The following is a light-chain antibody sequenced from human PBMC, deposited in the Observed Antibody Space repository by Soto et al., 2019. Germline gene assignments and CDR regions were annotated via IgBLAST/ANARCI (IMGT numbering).Light chain of an antibody. Sequence: IVMTQSPATLSVSPGERAALSCRASQSVSSNLAWYQQKPGQAPRLVIYRASTRATGIPARFSGSGSGTEFTLTISSLQSEDFAVYYCQQYKNWPRTFGQGTKVEIK. CDR1: QSVSSN. CDR3: QQYKNWPRT. V-gene: IGKV3-15*01. CDR2: RAS. J-gene: IGKJ1*01.